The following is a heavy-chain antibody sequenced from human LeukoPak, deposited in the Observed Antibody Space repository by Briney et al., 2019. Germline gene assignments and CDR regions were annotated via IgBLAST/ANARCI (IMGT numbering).Heavy chain of an antibody. Sequence: SETLSLTCTVSGGSISSSGYYWSWIRQHPGKGLEWIGYIYYSGSTYYNPSLKSRVTISVDTSKNQFSLKLSSVTAADTAVYYCARFTVVSAASDYWGQGTLVTVSS. J-gene: IGHJ4*02. D-gene: IGHD4-23*01. CDR2: IYYSGST. CDR1: GGSISSSGYY. CDR3: ARFTVVSAASDY. V-gene: IGHV4-31*03.